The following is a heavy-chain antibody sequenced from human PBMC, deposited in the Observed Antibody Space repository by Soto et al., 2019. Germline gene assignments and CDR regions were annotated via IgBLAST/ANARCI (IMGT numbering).Heavy chain of an antibody. CDR2: ISVSGGST. CDR3: AKTPPTYYYDSSGYYSFDY. CDR1: GFTFSSYA. J-gene: IGHJ4*02. D-gene: IGHD3-22*01. Sequence: LRLSCAASGFTFSSYAMSWVRQAPGKGLEWVSAISVSGGSTYYADSVKGRFTISRDNSKNTLYLQMNSLRAEDTAVYYCAKTPPTYYYDSSGYYSFDYWGQGTLVTASS. V-gene: IGHV3-23*01.